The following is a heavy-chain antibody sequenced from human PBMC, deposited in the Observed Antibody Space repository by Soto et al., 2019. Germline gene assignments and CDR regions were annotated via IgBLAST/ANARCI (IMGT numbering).Heavy chain of an antibody. CDR3: AKGEERWLQFGLGAFDI. Sequence: GGSLILSCAASGFTFSSYAMSWVRQAPGKGLEWVSAISGSGGSTYYADSVKGRFTISRDNSKNTLYLQMNSLRAEDTAVYYCAKGEERWLQFGLGAFDIWGQGTMVTVSS. CDR1: GFTFSSYA. D-gene: IGHD5-12*01. V-gene: IGHV3-23*01. CDR2: ISGSGGST. J-gene: IGHJ3*02.